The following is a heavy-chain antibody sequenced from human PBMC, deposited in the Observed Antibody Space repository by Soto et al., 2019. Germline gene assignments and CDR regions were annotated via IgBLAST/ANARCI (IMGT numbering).Heavy chain of an antibody. CDR1: GFTVSSNY. V-gene: IGHV3-53*01. J-gene: IGHJ4*02. D-gene: IGHD1-26*01. CDR2: IYSGGST. CDR3: ARGRVSARFDY. Sequence: EVQLVEAGGGLIQPGGSLRLSCAASGFTVSSNYMSWVRQAPGKGLEWVSVIYSGGSTYYADSVKGRFTISRDNSKNTRYLQMNSLRAEDTDVYYCARGRVSARFDYWGQGTLVTVSS.